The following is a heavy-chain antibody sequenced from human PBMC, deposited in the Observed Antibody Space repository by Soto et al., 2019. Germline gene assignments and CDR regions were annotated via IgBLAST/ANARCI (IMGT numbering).Heavy chain of an antibody. CDR1: GGSISSSNW. D-gene: IGHD3-10*01. CDR2: IYHSGST. V-gene: IGHV4-4*02. Sequence: QVQLQESGPGLVKPSGTLSLTCAVSGGSISSSNWWSWVRQPPGKGLEWIGEIYHSGSTNYNPSLKSRVTISVDKSKNQCALKLSSVTAADTAVYYRAIRKYYYGSGSYNLDYWGQGTLVTVSS. J-gene: IGHJ4*02. CDR3: AIRKYYYGSGSYNLDY.